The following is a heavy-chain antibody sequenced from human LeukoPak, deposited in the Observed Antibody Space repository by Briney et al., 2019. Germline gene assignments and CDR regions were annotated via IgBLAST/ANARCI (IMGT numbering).Heavy chain of an antibody. CDR1: GFTFSNYA. D-gene: IGHD2-21*02. J-gene: IGHJ4*02. CDR2: ISGRGDKT. Sequence: GGSLRLSCAASGFTFSNYAMSWLRQAPGKGLEWVSAISGRGDKTYYADSVRGRFAISRDNSKSTLYLQMNSLRAEDAAVYYCAKEWIGGRPLVVVAVHWGQGTLVTVSS. CDR3: AKEWIGGRPLVVVAVH. V-gene: IGHV3-23*01.